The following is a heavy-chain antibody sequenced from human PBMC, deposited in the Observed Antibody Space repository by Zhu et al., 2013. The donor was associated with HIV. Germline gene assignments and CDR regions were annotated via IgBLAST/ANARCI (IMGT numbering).Heavy chain of an antibody. V-gene: IGHV1-69*06. Sequence: VQLAQSGAEVKKPGSSVKVSCKASGGTFSNNVISWVRQAPGQGLEWMGGIIPMFGTANYAQKFQGRVTITADKSTSTVYMEVSSLRSEDTAVYYCAREDFRYDNRGYYPEAYDIWGQGTMVTVSS. D-gene: IGHD3-22*01. CDR1: GGTFSNNV. CDR3: AREDFRYDNRGYYPEAYDI. CDR2: IIPMFGTA. J-gene: IGHJ3*02.